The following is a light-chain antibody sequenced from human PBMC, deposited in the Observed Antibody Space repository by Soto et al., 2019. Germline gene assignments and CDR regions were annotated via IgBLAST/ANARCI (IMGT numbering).Light chain of an antibody. J-gene: IGLJ1*01. CDR2: GVS. V-gene: IGLV2-14*01. CDR1: SRDVGGYNS. CDR3: SSYTSSSTIV. Sequence: QSALTQPASVSGSPGQSITISCTGTSRDVGGYNSVAWYQHNPGKAPKLMIHGVSNRPSGASNRFSGSKSGNTASLTSSGLQAEDEADYYFSSYTSSSTIVFGNGTKLTVL.